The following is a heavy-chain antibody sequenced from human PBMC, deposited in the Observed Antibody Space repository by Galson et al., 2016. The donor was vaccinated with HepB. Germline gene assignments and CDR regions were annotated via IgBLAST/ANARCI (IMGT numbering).Heavy chain of an antibody. CDR3: AKLLVGLVGATTYDY. Sequence: SLRLSCAASGFTFNWFAMSWVRQAPGKGLEWVSLIFGGGVGTYYADSVKGRFTISRDDSKNTLSLQMSSLRAEDTAVYYCAKLLVGLVGATTYDYWGQGTLVTVSS. V-gene: IGHV3-23*01. J-gene: IGHJ4*02. CDR2: IFGGGVGT. D-gene: IGHD1-26*01. CDR1: GFTFNWFA.